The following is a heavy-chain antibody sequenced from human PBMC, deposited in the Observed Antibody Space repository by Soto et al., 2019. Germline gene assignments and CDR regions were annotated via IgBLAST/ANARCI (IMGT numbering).Heavy chain of an antibody. V-gene: IGHV4-31*03. CDR3: ARAKKGIASPETSFDP. Sequence: TRSLTCTVSGGSIRGGGYYWSWIRKHPGKGLEWIGYIDYRGRTYYNPALKSRVNISVDTSKNHFSLKLSSVTAADTAVYYCARAKKGIASPETSFDPWGQGTLVIVSS. CDR1: GGSIRGGGYY. CDR2: IDYRGRT. J-gene: IGHJ5*02. D-gene: IGHD6-13*01.